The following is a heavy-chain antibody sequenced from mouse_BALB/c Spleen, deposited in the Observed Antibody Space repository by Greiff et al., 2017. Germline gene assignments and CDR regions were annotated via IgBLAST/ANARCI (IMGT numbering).Heavy chain of an antibody. CDR2: ILPGSGST. V-gene: IGHV1-9*01. J-gene: IGHJ1*01. CDR1: GYTFSSYW. D-gene: IGHD1-1*01. Sequence: VLLQQSGAELMQPGASVKISCKATGYTFSSYWIAWVKQRPGHGHEWIGEILPGSGSTNSNEKFKGKATFTADTSSNTAYMQRSSLTSEDSAVKNGARDYGSSYGDIDDGGAGTTVTVS. CDR3: ARDYGSSYGDIDD.